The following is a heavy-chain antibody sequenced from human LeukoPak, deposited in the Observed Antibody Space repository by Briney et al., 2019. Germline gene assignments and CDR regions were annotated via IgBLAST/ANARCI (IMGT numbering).Heavy chain of an antibody. V-gene: IGHV3-30-3*01. Sequence: GRSLRLSCAASGFTFSSYVMHWVRQAPGKGLEWVAVISYDGGNKYYADSVKGRFTISRDNSKNTLYLQMNSLRAEDTAVYYCARTLVVVMYYGMDVWGQGTTVTVSS. J-gene: IGHJ6*02. CDR2: ISYDGGNK. D-gene: IGHD3-22*01. CDR1: GFTFSSYV. CDR3: ARTLVVVMYYGMDV.